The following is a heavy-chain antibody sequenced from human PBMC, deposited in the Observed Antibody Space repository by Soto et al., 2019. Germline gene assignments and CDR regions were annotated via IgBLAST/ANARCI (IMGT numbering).Heavy chain of an antibody. J-gene: IGHJ6*02. CDR1: GFTFSSYD. CDR2: TSSDGSNN. CDR3: AGKSRSSRWVAYGMDV. V-gene: IGHV3-30*03. D-gene: IGHD6-6*01. Sequence: QVQLVESGGGVVQPGRSLRLSCAASGFTFSSYDMHWVRQAPGKGLEWVAVTSSDGSNNHYADSVRGRFTISRDNSKNTLYLQINSLRAEDTAVYYCAGKSRSSRWVAYGMDVWGQGTTVTVSS.